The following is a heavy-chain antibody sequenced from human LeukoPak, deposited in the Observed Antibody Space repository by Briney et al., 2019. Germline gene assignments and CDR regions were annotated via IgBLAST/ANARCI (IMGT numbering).Heavy chain of an antibody. J-gene: IGHJ6*02. Sequence: GGSLRLSCAASGFTFSSYSMTWVRQAPGKGLDWISAIGDSGGGTYYADSVKGRFTISRDNSQNTLYLQMSSLRAEDTAVYYCAKGLYYYAMDVWGQGTAVTVSS. CDR1: GFTFSSYS. CDR3: AKGLYYYAMDV. CDR2: IGDSGGGT. V-gene: IGHV3-23*01.